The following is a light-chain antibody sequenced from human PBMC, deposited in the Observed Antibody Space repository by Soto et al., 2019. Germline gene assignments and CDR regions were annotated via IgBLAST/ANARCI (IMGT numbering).Light chain of an antibody. J-gene: IGLJ1*01. CDR3: CSYAGSSTFV. V-gene: IGLV2-23*01. Sequence: QSALTQPASVSGSPGQSITISCTGTSSDVGSYNLVSWYQQYPDKAPKLMIYEGSKRPPGVSNRFSGSKCGNTASLTISGLQAEDEADYYCCSYAGSSTFVFGTGTKVTVL. CDR1: SSDVGSYNL. CDR2: EGS.